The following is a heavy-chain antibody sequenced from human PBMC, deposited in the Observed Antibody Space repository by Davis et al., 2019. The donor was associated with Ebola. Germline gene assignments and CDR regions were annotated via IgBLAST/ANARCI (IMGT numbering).Heavy chain of an antibody. V-gene: IGHV3-23*01. CDR3: ASRSQGYCSGGSCYAGWGY. Sequence: GESLKISCAASGFTFSNYIMSWVRQSPGKGLEWVSAISGSGGDIYYADSVRGRFTISRDNSKNTLYLQMNSLGADDTAVYYCASRSQGYCSGGSCYAGWGYWGQGTLVTVSS. CDR1: GFTFSNYI. J-gene: IGHJ4*02. CDR2: ISGSGGDI. D-gene: IGHD2-15*01.